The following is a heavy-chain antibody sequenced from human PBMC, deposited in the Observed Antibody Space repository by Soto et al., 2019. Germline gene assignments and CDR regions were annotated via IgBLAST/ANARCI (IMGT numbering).Heavy chain of an antibody. Sequence: PSETLSLTCTVSGCSISSGGYYWSWILHHPGKGLEWIGYIYYSGSTYYNPSLKSRVTISVDTSKNQFSLKLSSVTAADTAVYYCAREIKLLCFFERDPFAIRGQRKMVIV. V-gene: IGHV4-31*03. D-gene: IGHD3-3*01. J-gene: IGHJ3*02. CDR2: IYYSGST. CDR1: GCSISSGGYY. CDR3: AREIKLLCFFERDPFAI.